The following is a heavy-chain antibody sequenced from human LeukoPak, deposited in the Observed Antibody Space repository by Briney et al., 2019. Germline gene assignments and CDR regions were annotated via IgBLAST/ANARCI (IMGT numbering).Heavy chain of an antibody. V-gene: IGHV4-59*01. J-gene: IGHJ4*02. CDR3: ARGGMTTILDY. D-gene: IGHD4-17*01. CDR1: GASIRNYY. Sequence: PSETLSLTCTVSGASIRNYYWSWIRQPPGKGLEGIGYIYHSGSTTYHPSLKSQVTISVDTSKSQFSLKLSSVTAADTAMYYCARGGMTTILDYWGRGTLVTVSS. CDR2: IYHSGST.